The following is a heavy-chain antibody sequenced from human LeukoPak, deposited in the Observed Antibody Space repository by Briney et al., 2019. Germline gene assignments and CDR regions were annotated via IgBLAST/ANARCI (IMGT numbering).Heavy chain of an antibody. CDR2: IYYSGST. CDR1: GDSISSGGYY. CDR3: ARDWSGFGESYFDY. V-gene: IGHV4-31*03. Sequence: SETLSLTCTVSGDSISSGGYYWSWIRQHPGKGLEWIGYIYYSGSTYYNPSLKSRVTISVDTSKNQFSLKLSSVTAADTAVYYCARDWSGFGESYFDYWGQGTLVTVSS. D-gene: IGHD3-10*01. J-gene: IGHJ4*02.